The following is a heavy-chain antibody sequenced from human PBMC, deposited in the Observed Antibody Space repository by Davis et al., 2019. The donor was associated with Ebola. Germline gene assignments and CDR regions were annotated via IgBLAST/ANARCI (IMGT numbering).Heavy chain of an antibody. CDR2: IYHSGST. D-gene: IGHD2-2*02. J-gene: IGHJ5*02. Sequence: MPSETLSLTCAVSGGSISSGNWWSWVRQPPGKGLEWIGEIYHSGSTNYNPSLKSRVTISVGKSKNQFSLKLSSVTAADTAVYYCARHDCSSTSCYSNWFDPWGQGTLVTVSS. CDR1: GGSISSGNW. V-gene: IGHV4-4*02. CDR3: ARHDCSSTSCYSNWFDP.